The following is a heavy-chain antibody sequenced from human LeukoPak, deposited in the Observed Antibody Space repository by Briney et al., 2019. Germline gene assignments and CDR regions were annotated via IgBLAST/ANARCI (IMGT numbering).Heavy chain of an antibody. V-gene: IGHV3-48*01. CDR3: AKAGSYFGFGAFDI. Sequence: GGSLRLSCAASGFTFSSYSMNWVRQAPGKGLEWVSYISSSSSTIYYADSVKGRFTISRDNAKNSLYLQMNSLRAEDTAVYYCAKAGSYFGFGAFDIWGQGTMVTVSS. J-gene: IGHJ3*02. D-gene: IGHD1-26*01. CDR2: ISSSSSTI. CDR1: GFTFSSYS.